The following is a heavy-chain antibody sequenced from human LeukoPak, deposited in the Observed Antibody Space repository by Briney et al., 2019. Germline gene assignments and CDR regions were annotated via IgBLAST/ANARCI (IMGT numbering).Heavy chain of an antibody. J-gene: IGHJ3*02. CDR2: IHYRGHT. V-gene: IGHV4-39*01. Sequence: SGTLSLTCTVSIGSISSQPDYRVWIRQTPGQGLEWIASIHYRGHTFYNPSLKSRITISVDTSKNQMSLWLNSVTAADTAVYYCAKQRAYRGEWAFDIWGQGTRVIVS. D-gene: IGHD3-10*01. CDR3: AKQRAYRGEWAFDI. CDR1: IGSISSQPDY.